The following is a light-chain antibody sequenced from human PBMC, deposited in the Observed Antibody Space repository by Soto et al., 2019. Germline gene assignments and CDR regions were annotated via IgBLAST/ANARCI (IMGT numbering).Light chain of an antibody. Sequence: QSALTQPASVSGCPGQSITISCTGTSSDIGGYNSVSWYQQHPGKVPKLLIYDVTNRPSGISNRFSGSKSGNTASLTISGLQAEDEADYYCSSYGSSNTVVFGGGTKVTVL. J-gene: IGLJ3*02. CDR2: DVT. CDR1: SSDIGGYNS. CDR3: SSYGSSNTVV. V-gene: IGLV2-14*01.